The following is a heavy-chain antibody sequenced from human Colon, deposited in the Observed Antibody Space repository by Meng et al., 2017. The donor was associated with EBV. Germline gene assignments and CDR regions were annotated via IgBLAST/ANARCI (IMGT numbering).Heavy chain of an antibody. J-gene: IGHJ4*02. Sequence: QVPLQQGGAVVCQPSRSRSCTSSVQCGSFSGYYWSWIRQAPGKGLEWIGEINHSGSTKFNPSLESRVSISVDTSENQFSLKLTSVTAADTAVYYCARRTTVNLRSFDSWGQGTLVTVSS. V-gene: IGHV4-34*01. CDR1: CGSFSGYY. CDR3: ARRTTVNLRSFDS. CDR2: INHSGST. D-gene: IGHD4-17*01.